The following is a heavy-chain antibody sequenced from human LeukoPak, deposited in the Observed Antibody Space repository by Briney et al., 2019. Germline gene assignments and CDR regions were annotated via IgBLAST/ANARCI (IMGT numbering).Heavy chain of an antibody. CDR2: IYYSGST. CDR1: GGSISSYY. CDR3: AGGNGPSMVRGRGYYYGMDV. J-gene: IGHJ6*02. Sequence: PSETLSLTCTVSGGSISSYYWSWIRQPPGKGLEWIGYIYYSGSTNYNPSLKSRVTISVDTSKNQFSLKLSSVTAADTAVYYCAGGNGPSMVRGRGYYYGMDVWGQGTTVTVSS. D-gene: IGHD3-10*01. V-gene: IGHV4-59*12.